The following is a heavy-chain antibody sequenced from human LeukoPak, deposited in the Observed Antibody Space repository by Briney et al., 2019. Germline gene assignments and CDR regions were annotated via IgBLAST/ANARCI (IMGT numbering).Heavy chain of an antibody. Sequence: GGSLRLSCAASEFSVGSNYMNWVRQAPGKGLEWVSLIYSGGSTYYADSVRGRFTISRDNSKNTLYLQMNSLRAEDTAVYYCAKDTRKRYFDYWGQGTLVTVSS. CDR2: IYSGGST. J-gene: IGHJ4*02. CDR3: AKDTRKRYFDY. D-gene: IGHD1-1*01. CDR1: EFSVGSNY. V-gene: IGHV3-66*01.